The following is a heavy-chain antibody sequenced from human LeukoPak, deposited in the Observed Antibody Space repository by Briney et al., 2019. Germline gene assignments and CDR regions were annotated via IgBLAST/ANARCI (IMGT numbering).Heavy chain of an antibody. CDR3: ATGLRDDILTGYSNLLDY. J-gene: IGHJ4*02. CDR2: FDPEDGET. Sequence: ASVKVSCTVSGYTLTELSMHWVRQAPGKGLEWMGGFDPEDGETIYAQKFQGRVTMTEDTSTDTAYMELSSLRSEDTAVYYCATGLRDDILTGYSNLLDYWGQGTLVTVSS. CDR1: GYTLTELS. V-gene: IGHV1-24*01. D-gene: IGHD3-9*01.